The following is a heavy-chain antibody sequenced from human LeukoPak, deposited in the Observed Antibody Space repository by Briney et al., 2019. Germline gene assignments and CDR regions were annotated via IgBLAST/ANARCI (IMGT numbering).Heavy chain of an antibody. CDR2: IIPILGIA. Sequence: RASVKVSCKASGYTFTSYGISWVRQAPGQGLEWMGRIIPILGIANYAQKFQGRVTITADKSTSTAYMELSSLRSEDTAVYYCARDSSSPLDYWGQGTLVTVSS. D-gene: IGHD6-13*01. V-gene: IGHV1-69*04. J-gene: IGHJ4*02. CDR1: GYTFTSYG. CDR3: ARDSSSPLDY.